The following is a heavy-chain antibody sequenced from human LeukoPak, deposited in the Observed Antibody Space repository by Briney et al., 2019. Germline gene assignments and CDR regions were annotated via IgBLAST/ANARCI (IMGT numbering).Heavy chain of an antibody. CDR1: GFTFSSYS. CDR2: ISSSSSYI. J-gene: IGHJ4*02. Sequence: GGSLRLSCAAPGFTFSSYSMNWVRQAPGKGLEWVSSISSSSSYIYYADSVKGRFTISRDNAKNSLYLQMNSLRAEDTAVYYCARDQATGIVVVPAATNWGQGTLVTVSS. V-gene: IGHV3-21*01. D-gene: IGHD2-2*01. CDR3: ARDQATGIVVVPAATN.